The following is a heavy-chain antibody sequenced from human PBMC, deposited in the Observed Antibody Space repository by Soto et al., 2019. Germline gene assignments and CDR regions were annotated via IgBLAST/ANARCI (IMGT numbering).Heavy chain of an antibody. V-gene: IGHV1-2*04. CDR3: ARGNSSSWYDYFDY. D-gene: IGHD6-13*01. Sequence: QVQLVQSGAEVKKPGASVKVSCKASGYTFTGYYMHWVRQAPGQGLEWMGWINPNRGGTNYAQKFQGWVTMTRDTSISTAYMELSRLRSDDTAVYYCARGNSSSWYDYFDYWGQGTLVTVSS. J-gene: IGHJ4*02. CDR1: GYTFTGYY. CDR2: INPNRGGT.